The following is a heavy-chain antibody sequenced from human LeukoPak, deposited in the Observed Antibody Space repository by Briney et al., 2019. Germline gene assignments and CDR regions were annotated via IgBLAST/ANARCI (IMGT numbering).Heavy chain of an antibody. CDR3: ARDPVYDILTGYPPPFDY. CDR1: GGSISSYY. D-gene: IGHD3-9*01. CDR2: IYYSGST. Sequence: SETLSLTCTVSGGSISSYYWSWIRQPPGKGLEWIGYIYYSGSTNYNPSLKSQVTISVDTSKNQFSLKLSSVTAADTAVYYCARDPVYDILTGYPPPFDYWGQGTLVTVSS. J-gene: IGHJ4*02. V-gene: IGHV4-59*12.